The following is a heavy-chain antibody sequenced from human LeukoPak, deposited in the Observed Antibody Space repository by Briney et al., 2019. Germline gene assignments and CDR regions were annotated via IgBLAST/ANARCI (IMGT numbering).Heavy chain of an antibody. Sequence: GASVKVSCKASGGTFSSYAISWVRQAPGQGLEWMGRIIPMLGIANYAQKFQGRVTITADKSTSTAYMELSSLRSEDTAVYYCARHTRYSPFDYWGQGTLVTVSS. CDR1: GGTFSSYA. J-gene: IGHJ4*02. CDR2: IIPMLGIA. CDR3: ARHTRYSPFDY. D-gene: IGHD5-18*01. V-gene: IGHV1-69*04.